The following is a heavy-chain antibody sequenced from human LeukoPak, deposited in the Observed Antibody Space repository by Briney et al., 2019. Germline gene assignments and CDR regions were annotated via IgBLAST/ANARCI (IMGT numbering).Heavy chain of an antibody. Sequence: GGSLRLSCAASGFTFSSYAMSWVRQAPGEGLEWVAAIIGSGGSTYYADSVKGRFTISRDNSKNTLYLQLNSLRAEDTAVYYCAKDGFWNSFDPWGKGTLVTASS. J-gene: IGHJ5*02. V-gene: IGHV3-23*01. CDR2: IIGSGGST. D-gene: IGHD1-7*01. CDR3: AKDGFWNSFDP. CDR1: GFTFSSYA.